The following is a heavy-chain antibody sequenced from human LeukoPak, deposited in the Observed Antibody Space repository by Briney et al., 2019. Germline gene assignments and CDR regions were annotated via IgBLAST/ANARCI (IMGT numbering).Heavy chain of an antibody. CDR3: ARTNEMAALDY. Sequence: SGGSLRLSCAASGFTFSSYWMHWVRQAPGKGLVWVSRINSDGSSTSYADSVKGRFTISRDNSKNTLYLQMNSLRAEDTAVYYCARTNEMAALDYWGQGTLVTVSS. CDR1: GFTFSSYW. D-gene: IGHD5-24*01. CDR2: INSDGSST. J-gene: IGHJ4*02. V-gene: IGHV3-74*01.